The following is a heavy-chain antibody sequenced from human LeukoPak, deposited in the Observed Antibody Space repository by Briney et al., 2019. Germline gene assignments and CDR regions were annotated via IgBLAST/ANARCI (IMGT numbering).Heavy chain of an antibody. Sequence: ASVKVSCTASGYTCTGYYMHWVRQAPGQGLEWMGWINPNSGGTNYAQKFQGRVTMTRDTSISTAYMELSRLRSDDTAVYYCARANSITIFGVVDNYYGMDVWGQGTTVTVSS. V-gene: IGHV1-2*02. J-gene: IGHJ6*02. CDR3: ARANSITIFGVVDNYYGMDV. CDR1: GYTCTGYY. CDR2: INPNSGGT. D-gene: IGHD3-3*01.